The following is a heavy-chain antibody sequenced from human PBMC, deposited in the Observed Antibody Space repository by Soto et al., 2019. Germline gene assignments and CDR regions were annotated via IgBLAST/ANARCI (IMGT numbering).Heavy chain of an antibody. J-gene: IGHJ5*02. CDR2: IDPSDSYT. CDR1: GYSFTSYW. Sequence: GESLKISCKGSGYSFTSYWISWVRQMPGKGLEWMGRIDPSDSYTNYSPSFQGHVTISADKSISTAYLQWSSLKASDTAMYYCAGTDYDILTGRYNWFDPWGQGTLVTVSS. V-gene: IGHV5-10-1*01. D-gene: IGHD3-9*01. CDR3: AGTDYDILTGRYNWFDP.